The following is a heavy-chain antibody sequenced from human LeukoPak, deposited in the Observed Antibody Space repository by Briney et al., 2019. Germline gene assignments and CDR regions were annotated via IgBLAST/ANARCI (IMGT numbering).Heavy chain of an antibody. D-gene: IGHD6-13*01. J-gene: IGHJ5*02. CDR3: ARGGYSSSWYLIDP. Sequence: ASVKVSCRASGYTFTGYYMHWVRQAPGQGLEWMGWINPNSGGTNYAQKFPGRVTMTRDTSISTAYMELSRLRSDDTAVYYCARGGYSSSWYLIDPWGQGTLVTVSS. V-gene: IGHV1-2*02. CDR1: GYTFTGYY. CDR2: INPNSGGT.